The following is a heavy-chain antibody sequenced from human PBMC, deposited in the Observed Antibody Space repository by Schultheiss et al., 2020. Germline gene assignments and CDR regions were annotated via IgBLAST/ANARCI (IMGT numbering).Heavy chain of an antibody. J-gene: IGHJ4*02. CDR1: GGSISSYY. CDR3: AKTTDGTPHDY. CDR2: IYHSGST. D-gene: IGHD4-17*01. V-gene: IGHV4-59*06. Sequence: SQTLSLTCTVSGGSISSYYWSWIRQPPGKGLEWIGYIYHSGSTYYNPSLKSRVTISVDTSKNQFSLKLSSVTAADTAVYYCAKTTDGTPHDYWGQGTLVTVSS.